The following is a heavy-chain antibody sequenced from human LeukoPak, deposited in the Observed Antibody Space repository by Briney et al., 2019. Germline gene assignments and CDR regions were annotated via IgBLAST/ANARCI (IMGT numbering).Heavy chain of an antibody. V-gene: IGHV4-39*01. CDR2: IYDSGTT. D-gene: IGHD5-12*01. CDR3: ATHRRSGSGGSENAFEI. Sequence: PSETLSLTCTVSGDSTSSSTYYWDWIRQAPGKGLEWIGNIYDSGTTHYNPSLKSRVTISGDTSKNQFSLKLNSVTAADTAIYYCATHRRSGSGGSENAFEIWGQGAMVTVSS. J-gene: IGHJ3*02. CDR1: GDSTSSSTYY.